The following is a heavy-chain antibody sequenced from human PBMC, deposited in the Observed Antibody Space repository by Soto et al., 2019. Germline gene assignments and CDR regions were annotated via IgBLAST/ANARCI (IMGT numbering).Heavy chain of an antibody. CDR1: GFTFSDYY. V-gene: IGHV3-11*06. CDR2: ISSSSSYT. CDR3: ARDGPNDFWSGYSVFAFDP. Sequence: PGGSLRLSCAASGFTFSDYYMSWIRQAPGKGLEWVSYISSSSSYTNYADSVKGRFTISRDNAKNSLYLQMNSLRAEDTAVYYCARDGPNDFWSGYSVFAFDPWGQGTLVTVSS. D-gene: IGHD3-3*01. J-gene: IGHJ5*02.